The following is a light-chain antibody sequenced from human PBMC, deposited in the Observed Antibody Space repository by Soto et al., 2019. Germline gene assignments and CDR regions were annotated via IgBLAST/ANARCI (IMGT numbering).Light chain of an antibody. J-gene: IGKJ1*01. CDR1: QSVSSN. CDR2: GAS. CDR3: HQYGSSQT. Sequence: EIVMTQSPATLSVSPGERATLSCRASQSVSSNLAWYQQKPGQAPRLLIYGASTRAAGIPARFSGSGSGTDFTLTISRLEPEDFAVYYCHQYGSSQTFGQGTKVDIK. V-gene: IGKV3-15*01.